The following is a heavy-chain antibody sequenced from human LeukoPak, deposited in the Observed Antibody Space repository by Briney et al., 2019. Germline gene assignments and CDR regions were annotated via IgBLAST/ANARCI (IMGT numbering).Heavy chain of an antibody. V-gene: IGHV3-23*01. CDR1: GFTFSRYA. CDR2: ISGSGGST. D-gene: IGHD6-13*01. Sequence: GGSLRLSWAASGFTFSRYAMSWVRQAPGEGLEWVSAISGSGGSTYYADSVKGRFTIPRDNSKNTLYLQMNSLRAEDTAVYYCAKGKSSSSWYYFDYWGQGTLVTVSS. J-gene: IGHJ4*02. CDR3: AKGKSSSSWYYFDY.